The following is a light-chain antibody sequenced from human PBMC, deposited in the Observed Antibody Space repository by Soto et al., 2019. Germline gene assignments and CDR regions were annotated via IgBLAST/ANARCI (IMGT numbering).Light chain of an antibody. CDR3: QQYHSYPRT. CDR2: KAS. CDR1: QTISNW. V-gene: IGKV1-5*03. Sequence: DIQVTQSPSTLSASVGDRVTITCRASQTISNWLAWYQQKPGKAPKLLIYKASGLESGVPSRFSGSGSGTEFTLTIRRLQPDDFAAYHRQQYHSYPRTFGQGTKVEIK. J-gene: IGKJ1*01.